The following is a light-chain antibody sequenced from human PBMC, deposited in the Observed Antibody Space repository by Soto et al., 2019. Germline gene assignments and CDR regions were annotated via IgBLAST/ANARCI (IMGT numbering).Light chain of an antibody. V-gene: IGKV1-39*01. J-gene: IGKJ5*01. Sequence: DIHMTQSPSSLFASLGDRVTITLRASQSISSYLNWYQQKPGKAPKLLIYAASSLQSGVPSRFSGSGSGTDFTLTISSLQPEDCATYYCQQTYNTPITFGQGTRLEIK. CDR3: QQTYNTPIT. CDR2: AAS. CDR1: QSISSY.